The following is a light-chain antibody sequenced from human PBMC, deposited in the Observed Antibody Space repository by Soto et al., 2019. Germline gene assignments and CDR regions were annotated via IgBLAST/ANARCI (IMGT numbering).Light chain of an antibody. CDR2: DAS. CDR1: QSVSSRY. CDR3: QQYGSSPT. V-gene: IGKV3D-20*01. Sequence: ESVLTQSPGTLSLSPGQRATLSCRASQSVSSRYLAWYQQNPGLAPRVRIYDASSRATGIPDRFSGSGSGTDFTLTISRLEPEDSAVYYCQQYGSSPTFGQGTNVDIK. J-gene: IGKJ1*01.